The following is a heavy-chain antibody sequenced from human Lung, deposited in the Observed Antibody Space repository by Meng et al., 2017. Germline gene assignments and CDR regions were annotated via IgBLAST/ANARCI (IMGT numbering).Heavy chain of an antibody. CDR3: ARYVPNGSFWYFDF. D-gene: IGHD6-13*01. Sequence: HVQTVTAGAKANKFGAYMTYCWKVSGIILTTYVIRWVRQAPGQGLEWMGWISVKNGEAKYTQNFQGRVTMTTDTNTSTAYTELRSLTSDETAVYYCARYVPNGSFWYFDFWGRGTLVTVSS. CDR1: GIILTTYV. J-gene: IGHJ2*01. V-gene: IGHV1-18*01. CDR2: ISVKNGEA.